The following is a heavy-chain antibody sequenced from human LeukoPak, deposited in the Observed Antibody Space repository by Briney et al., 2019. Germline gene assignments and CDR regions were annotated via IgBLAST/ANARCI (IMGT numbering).Heavy chain of an antibody. Sequence: ASXKVSCKASGYTFTSYYMHWVRQAPGQGLEWVGIINPSGGSTSYEQKFQGRVTMTRDTSTSTVYMELSSLRSEDTAVYYCARVGVSNYPYNWFDPWGQGTLVTVSS. CDR3: ARVGVSNYPYNWFDP. CDR2: INPSGGST. V-gene: IGHV1-46*01. CDR1: GYTFTSYY. D-gene: IGHD4-11*01. J-gene: IGHJ5*02.